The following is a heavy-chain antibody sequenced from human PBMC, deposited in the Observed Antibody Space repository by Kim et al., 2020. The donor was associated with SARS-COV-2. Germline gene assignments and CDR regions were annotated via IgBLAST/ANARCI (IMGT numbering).Heavy chain of an antibody. V-gene: IGHV4-31*03. CDR2: IYYSGST. Sequence: SETLSLTCTVSGGSISSGGYYWSWIRQHPGKGLEWIGYIYYSGSTYYNPSLKSRVTISVDTSKNQFSLKLSSVTAADTAVYYCARAGPLPFIAAAGIGHAFDIWGQGTMVTVSS. CDR1: GGSISSGGYY. CDR3: ARAGPLPFIAAAGIGHAFDI. J-gene: IGHJ3*02. D-gene: IGHD6-13*01.